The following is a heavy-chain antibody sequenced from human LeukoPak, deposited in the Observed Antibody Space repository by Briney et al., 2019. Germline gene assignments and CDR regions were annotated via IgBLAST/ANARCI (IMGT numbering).Heavy chain of an antibody. D-gene: IGHD2-15*01. CDR1: GYTFTGYY. V-gene: IGHV1-2*06. J-gene: IGHJ3*02. CDR2: INPNSGGT. CDR3: AGCSGGSCYMGGDAFDI. Sequence: ASVKVSCKASGYTFTGYYMHWVRQAPGQGLEWMGRINPNSGGTNYAQKFQGRVTMTRDTSISTAYMELSRLRSDDTAAYYCAGCSGGSCYMGGDAFDIWGQGTMVTVSS.